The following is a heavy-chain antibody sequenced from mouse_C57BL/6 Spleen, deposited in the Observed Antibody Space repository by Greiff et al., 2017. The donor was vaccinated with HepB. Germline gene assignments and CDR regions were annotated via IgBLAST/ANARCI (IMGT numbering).Heavy chain of an antibody. Sequence: EVKLQESEGGLVQPGRSMKLSCTASGFTFSDYYMAWVRQVPEKGLEWVANINYDGSSTYYLDSLKSRFIISRDNAKNILYLQMSSLKSEDTATYYCARGRAITTVVEGAWFAYWGQGTLVTVSA. D-gene: IGHD1-1*01. V-gene: IGHV5-16*01. CDR2: INYDGSST. CDR1: GFTFSDYY. CDR3: ARGRAITTVVEGAWFAY. J-gene: IGHJ3*01.